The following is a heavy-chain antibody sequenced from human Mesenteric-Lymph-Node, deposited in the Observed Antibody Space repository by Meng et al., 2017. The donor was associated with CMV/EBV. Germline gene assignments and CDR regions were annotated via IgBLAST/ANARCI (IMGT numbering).Heavy chain of an antibody. J-gene: IGHJ6*02. D-gene: IGHD1-14*01. Sequence: GESLKISCAASGFTFSSYSMNWVRQAPGKGLEWVSAISGSGGSTYYADSVKGRFTISRDNSKNTLYLQMNSLRAEDTAVYYCAKTRRMNYYGMDVWGQGTTVTVSS. CDR3: AKTRRMNYYGMDV. CDR2: ISGSGGST. CDR1: GFTFSSYS. V-gene: IGHV3-23*01.